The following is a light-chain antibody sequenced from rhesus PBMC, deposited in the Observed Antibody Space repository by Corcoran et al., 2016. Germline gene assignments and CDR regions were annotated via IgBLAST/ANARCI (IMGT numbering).Light chain of an antibody. J-gene: IGKJ1*01. CDR1: ENVNNY. V-gene: IGKV1-74*01. Sequence: DIQMTQSPSSLSASVGDRVTITCRASENVNNYLNWYQQKPGKAPKLLIYKASILQSGAPSRFSGTGSGTDYTFTISSLQPEDGATYYCQHGYGNPWTFGQGTKVEIK. CDR2: KAS. CDR3: QHGYGNPWT.